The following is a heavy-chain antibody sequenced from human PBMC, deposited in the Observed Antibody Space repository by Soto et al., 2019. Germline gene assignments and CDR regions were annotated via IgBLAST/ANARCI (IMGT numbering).Heavy chain of an antibody. CDR3: ARDSLGITAAGHY. V-gene: IGHV4-4*07. D-gene: IGHD3-16*01. CDR2: VYTHGST. Sequence: PSETLSLTCIVSGASISGYYWSWIRQPAGKGLEWIGRVYTHGSTSYNPSLKSRVTMSLDTSKNRFSLRLSSVTAADTAVYYCARDSLGITAAGHYWGQGTLVTVSP. J-gene: IGHJ4*02. CDR1: GASISGYY.